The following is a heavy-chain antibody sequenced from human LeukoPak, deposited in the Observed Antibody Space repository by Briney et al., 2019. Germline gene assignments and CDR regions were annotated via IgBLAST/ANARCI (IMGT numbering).Heavy chain of an antibody. CDR1: GFTFSNAW. D-gene: IGHD3-9*01. J-gene: IGHJ4*02. V-gene: IGHV3-15*01. CDR2: IKSKTDGGTT. CDR3: TTATGLRYFVYYFDY. Sequence: GGSLRLSCAASGFTFSNAWMSWVRQAPGKGLEWVGRIKSKTDGGTTDYAAPVKGRFTISRDDSKNTLYLQMNSLKTEDTAVYYCTTATGLRYFVYYFDYWGQGTLVTVSS.